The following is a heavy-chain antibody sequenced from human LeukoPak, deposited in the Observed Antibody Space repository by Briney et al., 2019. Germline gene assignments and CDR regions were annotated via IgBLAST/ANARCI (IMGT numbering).Heavy chain of an antibody. CDR3: ARVNAAMDLYYFDY. CDR1: GGSVSSYY. CDR2: IYYSGST. V-gene: IGHV4-59*02. Sequence: SETLSLTCAVSGGSVSSYYWSWIRQPPGKGLEWIGYIYYSGSTNYNPSLKSRVTISVDTSKNQFSLKLSSVTAADTAVYYCARVNAAMDLYYFDYWGQGTLVTVSS. D-gene: IGHD5-18*01. J-gene: IGHJ4*02.